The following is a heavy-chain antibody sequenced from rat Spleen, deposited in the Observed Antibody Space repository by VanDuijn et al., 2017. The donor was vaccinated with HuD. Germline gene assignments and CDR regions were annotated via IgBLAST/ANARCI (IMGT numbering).Heavy chain of an antibody. CDR1: GYSITSNY. V-gene: IGHV3-3*01. D-gene: IGHD1-2*01. CDR2: INSAGST. CDR3: TREGFITIAAISTSFDY. J-gene: IGHJ2*01. Sequence: EVQLQESGPGLVKPSQSLSLTCSVSGYSITSNYWGWIRKFPGNKLEWMGYINSAGSTNYNPSLKSQISISRDTSKNQFFLQVDSVTTEDTATYYCTREGFITIAAISTSFDYWGQGVMVTVSS.